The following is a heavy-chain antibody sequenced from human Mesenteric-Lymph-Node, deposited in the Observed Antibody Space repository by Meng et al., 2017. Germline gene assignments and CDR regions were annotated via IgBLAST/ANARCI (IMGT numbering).Heavy chain of an antibody. V-gene: IGHV3-33*01. Sequence: LSLSCATSGFTFTSHGLHWVRQAPGKGLEWVAVIWYDGTKEYYADSVKGRFTISRDDSKNTIYLQMNSLRAEDTAVYYCARCYGDWFSGDHWGRGTLVTVSS. J-gene: IGHJ4*01. CDR3: ARCYGDWFSGDH. CDR2: IWYDGTKE. CDR1: GFTFTSHG. D-gene: IGHD3/OR15-3a*01.